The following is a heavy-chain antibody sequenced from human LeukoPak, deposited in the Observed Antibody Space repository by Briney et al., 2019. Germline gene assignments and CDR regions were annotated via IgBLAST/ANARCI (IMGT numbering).Heavy chain of an antibody. V-gene: IGHV3-23*01. Sequence: GGSLRLSCAASGFTFSSYAMSWVRQAPGKGLEWVSAISGSGGSTYYADSVKGRFTISRDNSKNTLYLQMNSLRAEDTAVYYCAKAEPEDPNRVNDAFDIWGQRTMVPVSS. CDR3: AKAEPEDPNRVNDAFDI. D-gene: IGHD1-14*01. CDR1: GFTFSSYA. J-gene: IGHJ3*02. CDR2: ISGSGGST.